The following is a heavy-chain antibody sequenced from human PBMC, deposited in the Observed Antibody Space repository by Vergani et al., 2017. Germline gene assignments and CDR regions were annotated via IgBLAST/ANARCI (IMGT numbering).Heavy chain of an antibody. D-gene: IGHD6-19*01. J-gene: IGHJ4*02. CDR2: ISAYNGHT. CDR3: ARPYSSGWYDYFDY. Sequence: QVQLVQSGAEVKKPGASVTVSCKASGYTFTSYGIRWVRQAPGQGLECMGWISAYNGHTNYAQKLQGRVTMTTDTSTSTAYMELRSLRSDDTAVYYCARPYSSGWYDYFDYWGQGTLVTVSS. CDR1: GYTFTSYG. V-gene: IGHV1-18*01.